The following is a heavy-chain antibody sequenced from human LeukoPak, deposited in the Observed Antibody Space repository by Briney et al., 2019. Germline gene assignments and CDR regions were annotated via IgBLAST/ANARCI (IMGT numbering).Heavy chain of an antibody. D-gene: IGHD1-1*01. V-gene: IGHV1-18*04. J-gene: IGHJ5*02. Sequence: ASVKVSCEASGYTFTSYNINWVRQAPGQGLEWMGWISAYNGDTNYAQKFQGRVTMTTDTATSTAFMELRSLRSDDTAVYYCARGGTYKWFDPWGHGTLVTVSS. CDR1: GYTFTSYN. CDR2: ISAYNGDT. CDR3: ARGGTYKWFDP.